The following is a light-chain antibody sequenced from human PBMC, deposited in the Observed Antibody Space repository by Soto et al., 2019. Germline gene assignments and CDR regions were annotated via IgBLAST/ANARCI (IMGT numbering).Light chain of an antibody. Sequence: QSVLAQPPSVSGAPGQSVTISCTGSSSNLGAGYHVHWYQQLPGAAPKLLIFGDSNRSSGVTDRFYGSKSGTSASLAMTGIHADDEADYYCQSSDSRLSSPEVFGKGTKVTVL. V-gene: IGLV1-40*01. CDR2: GDS. J-gene: IGLJ1*01. CDR3: QSSDSRLSSPEV. CDR1: SSNLGAGYH.